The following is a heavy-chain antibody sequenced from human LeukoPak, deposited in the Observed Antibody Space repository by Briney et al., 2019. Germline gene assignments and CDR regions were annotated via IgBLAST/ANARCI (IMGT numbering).Heavy chain of an antibody. D-gene: IGHD3-22*01. Sequence: GRSLRLSCAASGFTFSSYAMHWVRQAPGKGLEWVAVISYDGNNKYYADSVKGRFTISRDNSKNTLYLQMNSLRVEDTAVYYCARAVGYYDTSDYQYNWFDPWGQGTLVTVSS. CDR1: GFTFSSYA. V-gene: IGHV3-30-3*01. J-gene: IGHJ5*02. CDR3: ARAVGYYDTSDYQYNWFDP. CDR2: ISYDGNNK.